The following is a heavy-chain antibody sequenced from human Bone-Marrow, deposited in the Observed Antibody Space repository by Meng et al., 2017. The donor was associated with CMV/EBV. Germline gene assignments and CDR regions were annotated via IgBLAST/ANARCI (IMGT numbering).Heavy chain of an antibody. CDR1: GFTFSSYS. Sequence: SSAACGFTFSSYSMNWVGQAQGKGLEWVSSISSSSSYIYYADSVKGRFTISRDNAKNSLYLQMNSLRAEDTAVYYCARVKLGMTGHDAFDIWGQGTMVTVSS. J-gene: IGHJ3*02. CDR2: ISSSSSYI. V-gene: IGHV3-21*01. D-gene: IGHD6-6*01. CDR3: ARVKLGMTGHDAFDI.